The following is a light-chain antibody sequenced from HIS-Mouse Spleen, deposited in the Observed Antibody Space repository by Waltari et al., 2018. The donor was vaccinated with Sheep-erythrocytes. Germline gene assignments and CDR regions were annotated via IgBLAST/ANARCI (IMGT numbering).Light chain of an antibody. CDR1: SSDVGGYNY. Sequence: QSALTQPRSVSGSPGQSVTIPCTGTSSDVGGYNYVSWYQQHPGKAPKLRIYDVSKRPSGVTVRCSGSKAGNTASLTSSGLQAEDEADYYCCSYAGSYNHVFATGTKVTVL. J-gene: IGLJ1*01. CDR3: CSYAGSYNHV. V-gene: IGLV2-11*01. CDR2: DVS.